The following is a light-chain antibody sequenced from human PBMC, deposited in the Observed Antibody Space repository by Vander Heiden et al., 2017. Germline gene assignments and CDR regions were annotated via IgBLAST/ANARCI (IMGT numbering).Light chain of an antibody. Sequence: QSALTQPRSVSGSPGQSVTISCPGTSSDVGGYNYVSWYQQHTGKAHKLMIYDVSKRPAGVPDRFSGSKSGNTASLTISGRQAEEEADYYCCSYAGSDTFVFETGTKVTVL. CDR3: CSYAGSDTFV. J-gene: IGLJ1*01. CDR2: DVS. CDR1: SSDVGGYNY. V-gene: IGLV2-11*01.